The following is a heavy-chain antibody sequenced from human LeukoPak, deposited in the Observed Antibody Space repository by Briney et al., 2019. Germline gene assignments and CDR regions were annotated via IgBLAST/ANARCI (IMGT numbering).Heavy chain of an antibody. J-gene: IGHJ3*01. CDR2: IYTSGGT. CDR1: GGSISNLDYY. CDR3: AGRGSSSGTFDV. D-gene: IGHD2-2*01. V-gene: IGHV4-61*02. Sequence: SETLSLTCTVSGGSISNLDYYWTWIRQPAGKRLVWIGRIYTSGGTSYNPSLKSRVTMSVDKSKNQFSLNLASLTAADTALYYCAGRGSSSGTFDVWGPGTFVTVSS.